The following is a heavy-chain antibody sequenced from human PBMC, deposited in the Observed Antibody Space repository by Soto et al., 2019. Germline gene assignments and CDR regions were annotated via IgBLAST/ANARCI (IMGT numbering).Heavy chain of an antibody. CDR2: INHSGST. V-gene: IGHV4-34*01. D-gene: IGHD3-22*01. CDR3: ARGPFSHYYDSSGYPYYFDY. Sequence: QVQLQQWGAGLLKPSETLSLTCAVYGGSFSGYYWSWIRQPPGKGLEWIGEINHSGSTNYNPSLKSRVTISVDTSKNQFSLKLSSVTAADTAVYYCARGPFSHYYDSSGYPYYFDYWGQGTLVTVSS. CDR1: GGSFSGYY. J-gene: IGHJ4*02.